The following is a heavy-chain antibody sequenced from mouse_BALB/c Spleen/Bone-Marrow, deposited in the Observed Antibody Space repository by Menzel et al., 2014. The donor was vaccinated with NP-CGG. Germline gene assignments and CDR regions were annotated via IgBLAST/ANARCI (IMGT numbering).Heavy chain of an antibody. J-gene: IGHJ3*01. D-gene: IGHD3-3*01. Sequence: EVQAVESGGGLVQPGGSLKLSCAASGFTFSSYTMSWVRQTPEKRLEWVAYISNGGGSTYYPDTVKGRFTISRDNAKNTLYLQMSSLKSEDTAMYYCARRAGAYWGQGTLVTVSA. CDR2: ISNGGGST. CDR1: GFTFSSYT. CDR3: ARRAGAY. V-gene: IGHV5-12-2*01.